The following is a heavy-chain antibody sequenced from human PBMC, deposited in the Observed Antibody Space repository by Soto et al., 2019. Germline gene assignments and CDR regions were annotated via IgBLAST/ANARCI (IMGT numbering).Heavy chain of an antibody. CDR2: MNPNSGNT. V-gene: IGHV1-8*01. CDR3: ARVPVRFLEWLSLPSDINHNLFDP. Sequence: ASVKVSCKASGYTFTSYDINWVRQATGQGLEWMGWMNPNSGNTGYAQKFQGRVTMTRNTSISTAYMELSSLRSEDTAVYYCARVPVRFLEWLSLPSDINHNLFDPWGQGTLVIVSS. J-gene: IGHJ5*02. CDR1: GYTFTSYD. D-gene: IGHD3-3*01.